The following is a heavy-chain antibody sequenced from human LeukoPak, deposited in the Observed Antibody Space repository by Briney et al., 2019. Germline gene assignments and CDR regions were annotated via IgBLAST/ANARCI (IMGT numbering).Heavy chain of an antibody. J-gene: IGHJ4*02. D-gene: IGHD2-2*01. CDR1: GYTFTSYG. CDR2: ISAYNGNT. CDR3: ARAFSLVPAAIGAPIDY. Sequence: GASVKVSCKASGYTFTSYGISWVRQAPGQGLEWMGWISAYNGNTNYAQKLQGRVTMTTDTSTSTAYMELRSLRSDDTAVYYCARAFSLVPAAIGAPIDYWGQGTLVTVSS. V-gene: IGHV1-18*01.